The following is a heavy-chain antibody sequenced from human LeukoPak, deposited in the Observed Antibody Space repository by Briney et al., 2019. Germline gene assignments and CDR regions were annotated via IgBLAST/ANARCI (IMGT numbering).Heavy chain of an antibody. CDR3: AKDRTGGSRPLDN. D-gene: IGHD1-26*01. CDR2: ISFDGSYK. Sequence: GGSLRLSCAASGFTFSSHGMHWARQAPGKGLEWVAVISFDGSYKYYADSVKGRFTISRDNSKNTLFMQMNSLRAEDTAVYYCAKDRTGGSRPLDNWGQGTLVTVSS. J-gene: IGHJ4*02. CDR1: GFTFSSHG. V-gene: IGHV3-30*18.